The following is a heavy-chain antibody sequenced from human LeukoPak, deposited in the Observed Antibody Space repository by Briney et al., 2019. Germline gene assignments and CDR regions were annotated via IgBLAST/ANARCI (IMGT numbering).Heavy chain of an antibody. Sequence: SGPTLFNPTPTLTLTGTFSGFSLRTSGMRVSWIRQPPGKALEWRARIDWDDHKFYSISLKTRLTNSKDTSKNQVVLTMTNMDPVDTATYYCARMCSETFDYWGQGTLVTVSS. CDR3: ARMCSETFDY. J-gene: IGHJ4*02. CDR1: GFSLRTSGMR. D-gene: IGHD4/OR15-4a*01. CDR2: IDWDDHK. V-gene: IGHV2-70*04.